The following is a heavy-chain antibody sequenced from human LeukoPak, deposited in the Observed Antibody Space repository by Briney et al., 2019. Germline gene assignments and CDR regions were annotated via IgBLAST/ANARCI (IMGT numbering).Heavy chain of an antibody. CDR1: GGSISSYY. Sequence: SETLSLTCTVSGGSISSYYWSWIRQPPGKGLEWIGYIYYSGSTNYNPSLKSRVTISVDASKNQFSLKLSSVTAADTAVYYCARDSYYYDSSGYAADAFDIWGQGTMVTVSS. CDR3: ARDSYYYDSSGYAADAFDI. CDR2: IYYSGST. V-gene: IGHV4-59*01. D-gene: IGHD3-22*01. J-gene: IGHJ3*02.